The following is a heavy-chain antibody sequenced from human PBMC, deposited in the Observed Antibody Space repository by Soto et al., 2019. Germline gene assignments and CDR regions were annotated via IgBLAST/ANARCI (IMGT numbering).Heavy chain of an antibody. CDR1: GYTFTGCD. D-gene: IGHD5-18*01. CDR3: ARGPQLWLRAFDI. V-gene: IGHV1-2*02. J-gene: IGHJ3*02. CDR2: INPNSGGT. Sequence: ASVKVCCKASGYTFTGCDMHWVRQAPGQGLEWMGWINPNSGGTNYAQKFQGRVTMTRDTSISTAYMELSRLRSDDTAVYYCARGPQLWLRAFDIWGQGTMVTVS.